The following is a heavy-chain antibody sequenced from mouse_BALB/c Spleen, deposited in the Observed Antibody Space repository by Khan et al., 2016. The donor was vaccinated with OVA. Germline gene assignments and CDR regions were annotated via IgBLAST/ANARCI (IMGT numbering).Heavy chain of an antibody. CDR2: IDPPNDDS. Sequence: VQLQQSGAELVKPGASVKFSCSASGFNIKDTYIHWMQQRPEQGLEWIGRIDPPNDDSKYAPKFQAKATLTADTSSNTAYLQLSSLTSEDTAGYDCATLYGNPFDFWGQGTLVSVSA. CDR3: ATLYGNPFDF. D-gene: IGHD2-1*01. CDR1: GFNIKDTY. J-gene: IGHJ3*01. V-gene: IGHV14-3*02.